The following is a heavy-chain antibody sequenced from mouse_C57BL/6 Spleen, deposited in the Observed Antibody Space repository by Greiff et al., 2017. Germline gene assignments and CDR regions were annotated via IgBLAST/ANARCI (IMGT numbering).Heavy chain of an antibody. V-gene: IGHV5-6*01. Sequence: EVQLQESGGDLVKPGGSLKLSCAASGFTFSSYGMSWVRQTPDKRLEWVATISSGGSYTYYPDSVKGRFTISRDNAKNTLYLQMSSLKSEDTAMYYCARHNDYDAGYYAIDYWGQGTSVTVSS. CDR1: GFTFSSYG. CDR2: ISSGGSYT. CDR3: ARHNDYDAGYYAIDY. D-gene: IGHD2-4*01. J-gene: IGHJ4*01.